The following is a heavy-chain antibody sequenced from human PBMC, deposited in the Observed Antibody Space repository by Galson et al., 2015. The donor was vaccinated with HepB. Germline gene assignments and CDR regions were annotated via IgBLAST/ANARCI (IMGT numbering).Heavy chain of an antibody. CDR1: GHTLTELF. CDR3: ATDGLESHIAPYGMDV. Sequence: SVKVSCKVSGHTLTELFIFWVRQIPGKGLEWMGGFDPEDGETVYAQKFQGRVTMTEDTSTDIAYMELSSLISEDTAVYYCATDGLESHIAPYGMDVWGQGTTVTVSS. J-gene: IGHJ6*02. V-gene: IGHV1-24*01. D-gene: IGHD6-13*01. CDR2: FDPEDGET.